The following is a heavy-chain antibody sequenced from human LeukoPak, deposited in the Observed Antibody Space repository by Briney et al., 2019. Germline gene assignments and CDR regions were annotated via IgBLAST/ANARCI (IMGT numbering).Heavy chain of an antibody. D-gene: IGHD4-17*01. V-gene: IGHV3-30-3*01. Sequence: GGSLRLSCAASGFIFSSYAIHWVRQAPGKGLEWVAVISYDGNNKYADSVKGRFTISRDNSKNTLYLQMNSLRAEDTAVYYCAKVMEGYGDYVGHFQHWGQGTLVTVSS. CDR3: AKVMEGYGDYVGHFQH. CDR2: ISYDGNNK. CDR1: GFIFSSYA. J-gene: IGHJ1*01.